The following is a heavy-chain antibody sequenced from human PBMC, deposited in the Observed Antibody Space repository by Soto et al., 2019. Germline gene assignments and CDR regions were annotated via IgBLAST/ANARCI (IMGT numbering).Heavy chain of an antibody. J-gene: IGHJ5*01. CDR1: GDSMDSGAYY. V-gene: IGHV4-31*03. CDR3: AREPFGGVLAA. Sequence: QVQLQESGPGLVKPSQTLSLTCTVSGDSMDSGAYYWSWIHQHPGKGLEWIGYIYYRGNTSYNPSLRSRVTLSLDTSKSQLSLRLSSVTAADSAVYYCAREPFGGVLAAWGEGILVTVSS. D-gene: IGHD3-16*01. CDR2: IYYRGNT.